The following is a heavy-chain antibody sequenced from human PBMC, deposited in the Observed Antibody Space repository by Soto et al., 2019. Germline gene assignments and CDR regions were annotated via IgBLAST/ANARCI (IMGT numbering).Heavy chain of an antibody. J-gene: IGHJ4*02. D-gene: IGHD2-21*02. CDR3: AKDDLAYCGGDCYSGFDY. Sequence: PGGSLMLSCAASGFTLSIYWMGWVRQAPGKGLEWVANIKEDGSERYYVDSVKGRFTISRDNAKNTLYLQMNSLRAEDTAVYYCAKDDLAYCGGDCYSGFDYWGQGTLVTVSS. CDR2: IKEDGSER. CDR1: GFTLSIYW. V-gene: IGHV3-7*03.